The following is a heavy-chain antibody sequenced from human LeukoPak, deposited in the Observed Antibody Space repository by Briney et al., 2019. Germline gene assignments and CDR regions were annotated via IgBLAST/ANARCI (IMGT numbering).Heavy chain of an antibody. CDR2: ISYDGRNK. J-gene: IGHJ4*02. D-gene: IGHD5-12*01. Sequence: GGSLRLSCAASGFTFGSYGMHWVRQAPGKGLEWVAVISYDGRNKYYTDSVKGRFTISRDDSKNTLFLQINSLRPEDTAVYYCAKGGVATVDYFDYWGQGILVTVSS. CDR3: AKGGVATVDYFDY. V-gene: IGHV3-30*18. CDR1: GFTFGSYG.